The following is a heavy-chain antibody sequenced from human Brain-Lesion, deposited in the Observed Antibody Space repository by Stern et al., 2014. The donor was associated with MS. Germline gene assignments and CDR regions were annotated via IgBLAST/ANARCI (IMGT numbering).Heavy chain of an antibody. CDR1: GFTFSNSW. D-gene: IGHD3-10*01. J-gene: IGHJ4*02. CDR2: INSDGSTT. V-gene: IGHV3-74*02. CDR3: TILSGPFDH. Sequence: EVQLVESGGGVVQPGGSLRLSCAASGFTFSNSWMHWVRQAPGKGLEWVSRINSDGSTTTYAHSLKGRFTISSDNATTPLHLQMRSLRAEDTAVYYCTILSGPFDHWGQGTLVTVSS.